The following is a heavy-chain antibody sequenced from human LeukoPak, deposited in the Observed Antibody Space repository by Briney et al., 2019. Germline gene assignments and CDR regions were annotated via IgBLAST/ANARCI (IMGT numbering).Heavy chain of an antibody. CDR3: ARGHYDFWSGSRHMDV. CDR1: GFTFSSYS. V-gene: IGHV3-48*01. CDR2: ISSSSSTI. Sequence: GGSLRLSCAASGFTFSSYSMNWVRQAPGKGLEWGSYISSSSSTIYYADSVKGRFTISRDNAKNSLYLQMNSLRAEDTAVYYCARGHYDFWSGSRHMDVWGKGTTVTVSS. D-gene: IGHD3-3*01. J-gene: IGHJ6*03.